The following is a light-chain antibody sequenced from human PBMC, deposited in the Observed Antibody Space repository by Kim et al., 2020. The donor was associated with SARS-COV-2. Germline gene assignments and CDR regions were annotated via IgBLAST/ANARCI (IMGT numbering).Light chain of an antibody. Sequence: SPGERATLSCRASQSVSSSYLAWYQQKPGQAPRLLIYGASSRATGIPDRFCGSGSGTDFTLTISRLEPEDFAVYYCKQYGGSPLTFGGGTKVDIK. CDR3: KQYGGSPLT. CDR1: QSVSSSY. J-gene: IGKJ4*01. CDR2: GAS. V-gene: IGKV3-20*01.